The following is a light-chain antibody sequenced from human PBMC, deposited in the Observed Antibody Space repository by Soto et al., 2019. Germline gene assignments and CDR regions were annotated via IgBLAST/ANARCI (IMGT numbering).Light chain of an antibody. CDR2: SNN. V-gene: IGLV1-47*02. Sequence: QSVLTQPPSASGTPGQRVTISCSGSSSNIGSNYVYWYQQLPGTAPKLLIYSNNQRLSGVPDRFSGSKSGTSASLAISGLRSEDEADYYCAAWDDSLSGSYVFGTGTKLTVL. J-gene: IGLJ1*01. CDR1: SSNIGSNY. CDR3: AAWDDSLSGSYV.